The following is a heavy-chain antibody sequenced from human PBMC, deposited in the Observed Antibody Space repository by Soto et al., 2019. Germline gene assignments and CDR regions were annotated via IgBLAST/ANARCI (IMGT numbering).Heavy chain of an antibody. Sequence: QVQLVESGGGVVQPGRSLRLSCAASGFTFSSYAMHWVRQAPGKGLEWVAVISYDGSNKYYADSVKGRFTISRDNSKNTLYLPMNSLRAEDTAVYYCARVLGPGYNWKYGIQHWGQGTLVTVSS. D-gene: IGHD1-7*01. CDR3: ARVLGPGYNWKYGIQH. V-gene: IGHV3-30-3*01. CDR2: ISYDGSNK. J-gene: IGHJ1*01. CDR1: GFTFSSYA.